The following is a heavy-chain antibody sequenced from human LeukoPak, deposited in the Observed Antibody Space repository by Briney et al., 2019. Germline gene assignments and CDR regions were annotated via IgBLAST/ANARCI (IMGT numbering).Heavy chain of an antibody. CDR2: ISGNGGTT. D-gene: IGHD3-10*01. CDR3: AKPRDYYGPFAY. V-gene: IGHV3-23*01. CDR1: GFTFSSYA. Sequence: GGSLRLSCAASGFTFSSYAMSWVRQAPGKGLEWVSAISGNGGTTYYADSVKGRFTISRDNSKNTLYLQMNSLRAEDTAVHYCAKPRDYYGPFAYWGQGTLVTVSS. J-gene: IGHJ4*02.